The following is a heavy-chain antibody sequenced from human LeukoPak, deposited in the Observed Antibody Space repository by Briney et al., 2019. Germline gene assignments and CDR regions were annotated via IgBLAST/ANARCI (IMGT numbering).Heavy chain of an antibody. J-gene: IGHJ4*02. Sequence: PSETLSLTCTVSGGSISSYYWSWVRQPAGKGLEWIGRIYTSGSTNYPPSLKSRVTMSVHTSKNQFSLKLSSVTAADTAVYYCARGRGSTGAVKYYFDCWGQGTLVTVSS. CDR2: IYTSGST. V-gene: IGHV4-4*07. D-gene: IGHD3-10*01. CDR1: GGSISSYY. CDR3: ARGRGSTGAVKYYFDC.